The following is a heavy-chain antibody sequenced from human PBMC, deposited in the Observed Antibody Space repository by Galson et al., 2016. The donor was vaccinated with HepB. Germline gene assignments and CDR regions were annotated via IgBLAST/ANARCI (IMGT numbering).Heavy chain of an antibody. Sequence: SETLSLTCAVYGGSFSGYYWSWIRQPPGKGLEWIGEINDSGSTNYNPSLKSRVTISVDASKNQFSLKLSSVTAADTAVYYCARGRKIVVVLEYWGQGTLVTVSS. CDR1: GGSFSGYY. D-gene: IGHD3-22*01. V-gene: IGHV4-34*01. J-gene: IGHJ4*02. CDR3: ARGRKIVVVLEY. CDR2: INDSGST.